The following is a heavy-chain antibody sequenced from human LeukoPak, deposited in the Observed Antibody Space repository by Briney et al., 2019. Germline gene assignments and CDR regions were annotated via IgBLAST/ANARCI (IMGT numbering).Heavy chain of an antibody. J-gene: IGHJ6*03. D-gene: IGHD4-17*01. CDR1: GGSISSYY. CDR2: IYDSGST. CDR3: ARRRGGDYGMYYYYYMDV. Sequence: PSKTLSLTCTVSGGSISSYYWSWIRQPPGKGLEWIGYIYDSGSTNYNPSLKSRVTISVDTSKNQFSLKLSSVTAADTAVYYCARRRGGDYGMYYYYYMDVWGKGTTVTVSS. V-gene: IGHV4-59*01.